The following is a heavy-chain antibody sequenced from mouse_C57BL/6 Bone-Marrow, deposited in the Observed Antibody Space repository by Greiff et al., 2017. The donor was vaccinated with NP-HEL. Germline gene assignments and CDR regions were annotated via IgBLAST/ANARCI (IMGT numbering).Heavy chain of an antibody. V-gene: IGHV1-81*01. CDR1: GYTFTSYG. Sequence: VQLQQSGAELARPGASVKLSCKASGYTFTSYGISWVKQRTGQGLEWIGEIYPRSGNTYYNEKFKGKATLTADKSSSTAYMELRSLTSEDSAVYVWARGFTTGELFFFAYWGQGTLVTVSA. J-gene: IGHJ3*01. D-gene: IGHD1-1*01. CDR3: ARGFTTGELFFFAY. CDR2: IYPRSGNT.